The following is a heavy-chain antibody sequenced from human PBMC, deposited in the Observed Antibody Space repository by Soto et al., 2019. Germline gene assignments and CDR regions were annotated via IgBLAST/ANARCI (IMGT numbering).Heavy chain of an antibody. J-gene: IGHJ4*02. CDR3: ARDTLDPEYRYGYYFDY. D-gene: IGHD5-18*01. V-gene: IGHV1-69*01. CDR2: IIPIFGTA. Sequence: QVQLVQSGAEGKKPGSSVTVSCKASGGTFSSYAISWVRQAPGHGLELMGGIIPIFGTANYAQKFQGRVTITADESTSTAYMELSSLSSEDTAVYYCARDTLDPEYRYGYYFDYWGQGTLVTVSS. CDR1: GGTFSSYA.